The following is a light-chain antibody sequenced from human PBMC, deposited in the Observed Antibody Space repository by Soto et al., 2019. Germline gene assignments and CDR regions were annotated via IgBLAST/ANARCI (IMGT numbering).Light chain of an antibody. CDR1: KLGDKY. CDR3: QAWDSSTGVV. J-gene: IGLJ2*01. V-gene: IGLV3-1*01. Sequence: SYELTQPPSVSVSPGQTASITCSGDKLGDKYACWYQQKPGQSPVLVIYGDSKRPSGIPERFSGSNSGNTATLTISGTQAMDEADYYCQAWDSSTGVVFCGGTKLTVL. CDR2: GDS.